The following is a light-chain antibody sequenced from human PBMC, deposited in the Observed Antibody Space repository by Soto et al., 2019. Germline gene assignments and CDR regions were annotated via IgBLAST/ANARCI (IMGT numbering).Light chain of an antibody. CDR3: VLYMGSGIRV. J-gene: IGLJ3*02. CDR1: SGSVSTNYY. CDR2: STN. V-gene: IGLV8-61*01. Sequence: QTVVTQEPSFSVSPGGTVTLTCGLSSGSVSTNYYPSWYQHTPGQAPRTLIYSTNTRSSGVPHRFSGSILGNKAALTITGAEADDESDYYCVLYMGSGIRVFGGGTKLTVL.